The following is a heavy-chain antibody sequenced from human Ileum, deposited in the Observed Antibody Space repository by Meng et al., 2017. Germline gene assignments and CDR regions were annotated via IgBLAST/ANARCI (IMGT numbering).Heavy chain of an antibody. J-gene: IGHJ4*02. V-gene: IGHV4-4*02. CDR3: ARHIGVPGTRGFDY. CDR1: GASISSGNC. CDR2: MYHSGTT. Sequence: QGQRPESWPGLVRPSETLSLTFSVSGASISSGNCWSWVRQSPGKGLEWIGEMYHSGTTNYSPSLKSRVTISLDTSKNQLSLKLTSVTAADTAVYYCARHIGVPGTRGFDYWGQGTLVTVSS. D-gene: IGHD6-19*01.